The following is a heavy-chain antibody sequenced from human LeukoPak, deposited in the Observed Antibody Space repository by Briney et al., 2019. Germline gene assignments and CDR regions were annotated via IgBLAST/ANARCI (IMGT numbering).Heavy chain of an antibody. V-gene: IGHV3-48*01. J-gene: IGHJ4*02. D-gene: IGHD3-3*01. Sequence: GGSLRLSCAASGFTFSSYSMTWVRQAPGRGLEWVSYISTSGSSIYYADSVKGRFTISRDNAKNSLYLQMNSLRAEDTAVYYCARSRSGFYLDYWGQGTLVTVSS. CDR2: ISTSGSSI. CDR3: ARSRSGFYLDY. CDR1: GFTFSSYS.